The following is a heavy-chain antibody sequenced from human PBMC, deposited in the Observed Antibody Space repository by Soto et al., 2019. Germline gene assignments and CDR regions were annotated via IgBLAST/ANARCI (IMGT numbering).Heavy chain of an antibody. CDR2: IWYDGSNK. J-gene: IGHJ4*02. Sequence: QVQLVESGGGVVQPGRSLRLSCAASGFTFSSYGLHWVRQSPGKGLEWVAVIWYDGSNKYYADSVKGRFTIFRDNSKNTLYLQMNSLRAEDTAVYYCARVVFSSSLADYWGQGTLVTVSS. CDR3: ARVVFSSSLADY. CDR1: GFTFSSYG. D-gene: IGHD6-6*01. V-gene: IGHV3-33*01.